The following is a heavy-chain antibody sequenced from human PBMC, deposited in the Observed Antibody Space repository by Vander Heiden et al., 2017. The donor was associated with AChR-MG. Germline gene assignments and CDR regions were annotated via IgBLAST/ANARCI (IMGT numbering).Heavy chain of an antibody. D-gene: IGHD3-3*01. CDR2: INHSGST. CDR3: ARSRGFWNGYGGYYYYGMDV. J-gene: IGHJ6*02. CDR1: GGSFSGYY. V-gene: IGHV4-34*01. Sequence: QVQLQQWGAGLLKPSETLSLTCAVYGGSFSGYYWGWIRQPAGKGLEWIGEINHSGSTNCNPSLKSRVTISVDTSKNQFSLKLSSVTAADTAVYYCARSRGFWNGYGGYYYYGMDVWGQGTTVTVSS.